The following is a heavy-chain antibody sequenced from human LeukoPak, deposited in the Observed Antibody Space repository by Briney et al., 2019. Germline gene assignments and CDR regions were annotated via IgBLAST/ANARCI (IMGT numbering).Heavy chain of an antibody. CDR1: GASISSYY. CDR2: ISYSGST. CDR3: ARGGIAAAALVHLDC. J-gene: IGHJ4*02. V-gene: IGHV4-59*01. Sequence: SETLSLTCTVSGASISSYYWSWIRQPPGKGLEWIGYISYSGSTIYNPSLKSRVTISVDTSKNQFSLNLSSVTAADTAVYYCARGGIAAAALVHLDCWGRGTLVTVSS. D-gene: IGHD6-13*01.